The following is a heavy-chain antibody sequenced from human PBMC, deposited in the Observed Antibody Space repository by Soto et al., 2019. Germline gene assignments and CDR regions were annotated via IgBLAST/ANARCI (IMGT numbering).Heavy chain of an antibody. Sequence: PSETLSLTCTVSGGSISSSSYYWGWIRQPPGKGLEWIGSIYYSGSTYYNPSLKSRVTISVDTSKNQFSLKLSSVTAADTAVYYCARCRGYRGYDWGQGTLVPVYS. CDR1: GGSISSSSYY. D-gene: IGHD5-12*01. J-gene: IGHJ4*02. CDR3: ARCRGYRGYD. CDR2: IYYSGST. V-gene: IGHV4-39*01.